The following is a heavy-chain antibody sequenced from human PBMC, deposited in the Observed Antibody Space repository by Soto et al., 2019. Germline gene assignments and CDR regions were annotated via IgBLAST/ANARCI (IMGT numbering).Heavy chain of an antibody. D-gene: IGHD6-13*01. CDR3: AKDSGGYSSSWYPPGDYMDV. CDR2: ISGSGGST. Sequence: GGSLRLSCAASGFTFSSYAMSWVRQAPGKGLEWVSAISGSGGSTYYADSVKGRFTISRDNSKNTLYLQMNSLRAEDAAVYYCAKDSGGYSSSWYPPGDYMDVWGKGTTVTGSS. V-gene: IGHV3-23*01. CDR1: GFTFSSYA. J-gene: IGHJ6*03.